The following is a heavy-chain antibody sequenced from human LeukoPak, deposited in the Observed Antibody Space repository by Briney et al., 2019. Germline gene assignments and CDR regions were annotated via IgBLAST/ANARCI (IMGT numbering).Heavy chain of an antibody. CDR3: ARDYYGSGSYSSWYFDY. Sequence: ASVKVSCKASGGTFSSYAISWVRQAPGQGLEWMGRINPNSGGTNYAQKFQGRVTMTRDTSISTAYMELSRLRSDDTAVYYCARDYYGSGSYSSWYFDYWGQGTLVTVSS. V-gene: IGHV1-2*06. J-gene: IGHJ4*02. CDR2: INPNSGGT. D-gene: IGHD3-10*01. CDR1: GGTFSSYA.